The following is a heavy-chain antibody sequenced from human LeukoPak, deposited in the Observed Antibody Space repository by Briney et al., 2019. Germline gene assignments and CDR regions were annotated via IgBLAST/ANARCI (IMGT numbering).Heavy chain of an antibody. CDR1: GFTFSNYA. D-gene: IGHD6-13*01. J-gene: IGHJ3*02. CDR2: ISGSGGST. V-gene: IGHV3-23*01. CDR3: AGRHTAGYSSTWYAFDI. Sequence: GGSLRLSCAVSGFTFSNYAMSWVRQAPGKGLEWVSAISGSGGSTYYADSVKGRFTISRDNSKNTLYLQMNSLRAEDTAVYYCAGRHTAGYSSTWYAFDIWGQGTMVTVSS.